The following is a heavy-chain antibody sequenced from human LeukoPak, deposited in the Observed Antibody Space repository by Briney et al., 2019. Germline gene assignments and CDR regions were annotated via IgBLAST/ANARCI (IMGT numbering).Heavy chain of an antibody. J-gene: IGHJ4*02. D-gene: IGHD2-15*01. Sequence: QTGGSLRLSCAASGFTFGSYWMSWVRQAPGKGLEWVANINGDGSEKYFAGSVKGRFTISRDNARNSLFLQMNSLRAEDTAVYYFGRARYCSSGNCYKDYWGQGSLVTVSS. CDR1: GFTFGSYW. CDR2: INGDGSEK. V-gene: IGHV3-7*01. CDR3: GRARYCSSGNCYKDY.